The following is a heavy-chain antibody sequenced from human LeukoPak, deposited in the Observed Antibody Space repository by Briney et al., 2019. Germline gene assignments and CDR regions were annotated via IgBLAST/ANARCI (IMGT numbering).Heavy chain of an antibody. D-gene: IGHD5-12*01. CDR1: GFTFSSYW. J-gene: IGHJ4*02. V-gene: IGHV4-4*02. CDR2: IYHSGST. CDR3: ARRHLEGYNAYGLFDY. Sequence: PGGSLRLSCAASGFTFSSYWMSWVRQSPGKGLEWIGEIYHSGSTNYNPSLKSRITISVDKSKNLFSLKLSSVTAADAGVYHCARRHLEGYNAYGLFDYWGQGTLVTVSS.